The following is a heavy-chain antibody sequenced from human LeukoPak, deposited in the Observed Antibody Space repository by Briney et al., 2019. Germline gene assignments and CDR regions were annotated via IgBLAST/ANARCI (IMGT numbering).Heavy chain of an antibody. Sequence: PSETLSLSCSVSGGAISSNSHHWGWIRQPPGKGLEWLGSFYSSGRTYYNPSLKSRVTISVDTSTSHFSLKLSSVTAADTALYYCARHAAVVASYFDSWGQGTLVTVSS. CDR3: ARHAAVVASYFDS. CDR1: GGAISSNSHH. J-gene: IGHJ4*02. CDR2: FYSSGRT. D-gene: IGHD2-15*01. V-gene: IGHV4-39*01.